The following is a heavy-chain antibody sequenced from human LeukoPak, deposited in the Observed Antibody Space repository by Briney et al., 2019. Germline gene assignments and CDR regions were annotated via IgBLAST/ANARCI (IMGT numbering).Heavy chain of an antibody. V-gene: IGHV4-34*01. CDR1: GESFSGYY. J-gene: IGHJ6*03. CDR3: TRPWQRRYYMDV. Sequence: KPPETLSLTCAVYGESFSGYYWTWVRQPPGKGLEWIGDINHSGRTTYNPSLKSRVIISVDTSKNLFSLNLTSVTAADTAVYYCTRPWQRRYYMDVWGKGTTVAVSS. CDR2: INHSGRT.